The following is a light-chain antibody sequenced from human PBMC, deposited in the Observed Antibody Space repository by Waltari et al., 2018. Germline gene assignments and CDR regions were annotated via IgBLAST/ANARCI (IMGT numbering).Light chain of an antibody. J-gene: IGLJ1*01. V-gene: IGLV2-11*01. CDR3: CSYAGSYTLV. CDR1: TSDVGCYNS. Sequence: QSALTQPRSVSGSPGQSVTISCTGTTSDVGCYNSAPWYQQHPGKAPKLMIYDVSKRPSGVPDRFSGSKSGNTASLTISGLQAEDEADYYCCSYAGSYTLVFGTGTKVTVL. CDR2: DVS.